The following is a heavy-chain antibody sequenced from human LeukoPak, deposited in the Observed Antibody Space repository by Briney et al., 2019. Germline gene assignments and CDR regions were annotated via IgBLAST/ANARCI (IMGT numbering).Heavy chain of an antibody. V-gene: IGHV1-2*02. CDR3: ARARKYCSSTSCYGNWFDP. CDR2: INPNSGGT. CDR1: GYTFTGYY. J-gene: IGHJ5*02. Sequence: ASVKVSCNASGYTFTGYYMHWVRQAPGQGLEWMGWINPNSGGTNYAQKFQGRVTMTRDTSISTAYMELSRLRSDDTAVYYCARARKYCSSTSCYGNWFDPWGQGTLVTVSS. D-gene: IGHD2-2*01.